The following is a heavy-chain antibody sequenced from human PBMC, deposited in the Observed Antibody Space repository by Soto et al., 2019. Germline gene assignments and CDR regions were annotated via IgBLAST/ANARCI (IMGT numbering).Heavy chain of an antibody. D-gene: IGHD1-1*01. Sequence: QVQLVESGGGVVQPGRSLRLSCAASGFTFSSYGMHWVRQAPGKGLEWVAVISYDGSNKYYADSVKGRFTISRDNSKTKLYLQMDSLGAEDRDVYYCANGIAGTGTVSMCDAFDIWGQGTMVTVS. CDR3: ANGIAGTGTVSMCDAFDI. V-gene: IGHV3-30*18. CDR2: ISYDGSNK. CDR1: GFTFSSYG. J-gene: IGHJ3*02.